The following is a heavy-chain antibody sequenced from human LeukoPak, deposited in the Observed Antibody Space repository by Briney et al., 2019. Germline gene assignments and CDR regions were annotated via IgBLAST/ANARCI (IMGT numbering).Heavy chain of an antibody. V-gene: IGHV3-53*01. J-gene: IGHJ3*02. CDR3: ARAPPYYYDSSGYLFGEAFDI. CDR1: GFTVSSNY. Sequence: GGSLRLSXAASGFTVSSNYMSWVRQAPGKGLEWVSVIYSGGSTYYADSVKGRFTISRDNSKNTLYLRMNSLRAEDTAVYYCARAPPYYYDSSGYLFGEAFDIWGQGTMVTVSS. CDR2: IYSGGST. D-gene: IGHD3-22*01.